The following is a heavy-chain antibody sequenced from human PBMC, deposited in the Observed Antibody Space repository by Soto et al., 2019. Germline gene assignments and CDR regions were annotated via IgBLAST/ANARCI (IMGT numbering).Heavy chain of an antibody. Sequence: GGSLRLSCAASGFTFSNYAMTWVRQAPGKGLEWVSHITGSGGSTYYADSVKGRFTISRDNSKNTLYLQMNSLRAEDTAEYYCADCRHRNNLYGMDVWGHGTTVTVSS. J-gene: IGHJ6*02. D-gene: IGHD2-21*02. CDR1: GFTFSNYA. CDR2: ITGSGGST. CDR3: ADCRHRNNLYGMDV. V-gene: IGHV3-23*01.